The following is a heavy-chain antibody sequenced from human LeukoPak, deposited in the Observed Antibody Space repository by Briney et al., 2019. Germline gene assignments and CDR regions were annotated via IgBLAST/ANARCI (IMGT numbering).Heavy chain of an antibody. CDR2: LSRSGDSP. V-gene: IGHV3-23*01. J-gene: IGHJ4*02. CDR1: GFTFSNYG. Sequence: GGTLRLSCAASGFTFSNYGMSWVRQAPGKGLEWVSTLSRSGDSPYYADSVKGRFTISRDNSKNTVYLQMNSLRAEDTAVYYCARDFHDSSGYYSYWGQGTLVTVSS. D-gene: IGHD3-22*01. CDR3: ARDFHDSSGYYSY.